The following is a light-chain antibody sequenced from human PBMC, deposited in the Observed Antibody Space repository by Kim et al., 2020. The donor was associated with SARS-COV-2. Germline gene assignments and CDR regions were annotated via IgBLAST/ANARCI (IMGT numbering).Light chain of an antibody. J-gene: IGKJ4*01. CDR1: KRVSSN. CDR2: GSS. CDR3: QQYNNWPFLT. Sequence: STWRSASYPGMVSKRVSSNFAWSQQKHSQSPRLLIYGSSTRATGIPARFSGIGSGTEFTLTFSIQHSEDFAVHYCQQYNNWPFLTLGGGS. V-gene: IGKV3-15*01.